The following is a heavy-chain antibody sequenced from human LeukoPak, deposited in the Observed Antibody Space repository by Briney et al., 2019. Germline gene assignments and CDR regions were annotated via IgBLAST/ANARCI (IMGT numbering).Heavy chain of an antibody. CDR3: AREIIAAGGEDY. CDR1: GFTFSTYW. V-gene: IGHV3-7*01. Sequence: GGSLRLSCVASGFTFSTYWMSWVRQAPGKGLEWVANIKQDGSQKYYVDSVKGRFTISRDNAKNSLYLQMNSLRGEDTAVYYCAREIIAAGGEDYWGQGTLVTVSS. CDR2: IKQDGSQK. J-gene: IGHJ4*02. D-gene: IGHD6-25*01.